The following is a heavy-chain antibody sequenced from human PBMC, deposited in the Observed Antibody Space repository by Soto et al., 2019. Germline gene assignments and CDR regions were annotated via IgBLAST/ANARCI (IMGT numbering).Heavy chain of an antibody. D-gene: IGHD3-22*01. V-gene: IGHV3-48*01. CDR2: ISSSSSSTI. CDR1: GFTFCRYT. J-gene: IGHJ4*02. Sequence: GGLLRLSCGAFGFTFCRYTLNRVRQAPGKGLEWVSYISSSSSSTIFYTDSVKGRFTVSRDNAKNSLYLQMNSLRAEDTAVYYCARPPYYYDSSGPPAYWGQGTLVTVSS. CDR3: ARPPYYYDSSGPPAY.